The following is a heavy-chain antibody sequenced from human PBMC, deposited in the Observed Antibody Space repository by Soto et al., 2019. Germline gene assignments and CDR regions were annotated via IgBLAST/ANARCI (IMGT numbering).Heavy chain of an antibody. Sequence: PGVSLRLSCAASGFTFSSYGMHWVRQAPGKGLEWVAVISYDGSNRYYADSVKGRFTISRDNSKNTLYLQMNSLRAEDTAVYYCAKDPRPYGDYYYFDYWGQGTLVTVSS. J-gene: IGHJ4*02. CDR3: AKDPRPYGDYYYFDY. CDR2: ISYDGSNR. V-gene: IGHV3-30*18. CDR1: GFTFSSYG. D-gene: IGHD4-17*01.